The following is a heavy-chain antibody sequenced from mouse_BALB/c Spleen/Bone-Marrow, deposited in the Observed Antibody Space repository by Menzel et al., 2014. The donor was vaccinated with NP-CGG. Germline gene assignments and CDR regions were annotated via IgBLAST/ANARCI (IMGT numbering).Heavy chain of an antibody. V-gene: IGHV1S41*01. CDR1: GYTSTGYW. J-gene: IGHJ4*01. Sequence: DLVKPGASVKLSCKASGYTSTGYWINWIKQRPGQGLEWIGRIAPGSGSTYYDEMFKGKATLTVDTSSSTAYIQLSSLSSEDSAVYFCARSYYGRAMDYWGQGTSVTVSS. D-gene: IGHD1-1*01. CDR2: IAPGSGST. CDR3: ARSYYGRAMDY.